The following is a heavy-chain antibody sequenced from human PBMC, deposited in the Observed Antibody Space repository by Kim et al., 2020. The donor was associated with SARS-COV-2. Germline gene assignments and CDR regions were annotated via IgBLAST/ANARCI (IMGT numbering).Heavy chain of an antibody. CDR3: ARGLVVTTHFLY. J-gene: IGHJ4*02. V-gene: IGHV1-46*01. D-gene: IGHD2-8*02. Sequence: SYAQKFQGRVTMTRDTSTSTVYMELSSLRSEDTAVYYCARGLVVTTHFLYWGQGTLVTVSS.